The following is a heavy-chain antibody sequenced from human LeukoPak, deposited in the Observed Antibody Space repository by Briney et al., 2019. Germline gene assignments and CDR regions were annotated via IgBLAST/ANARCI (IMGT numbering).Heavy chain of an antibody. CDR3: ARDQAAITTPLDWSFAL. CDR2: FNPAGGRT. Sequence: ASVKVSCKASANTFTDFYMHWVRQAPGQGLEWMGIFNPAGGRTSYAQKFQGRVTITRDTSTNTLYMELSSLRSEDTAVHYCARDQAAITTPLDWSFALWGRGTLVTVSS. V-gene: IGHV1-46*01. D-gene: IGHD2-15*01. J-gene: IGHJ2*01. CDR1: ANTFTDFY.